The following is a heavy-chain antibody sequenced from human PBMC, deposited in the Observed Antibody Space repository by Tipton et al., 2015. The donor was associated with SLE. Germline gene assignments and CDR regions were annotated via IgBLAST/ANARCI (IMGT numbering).Heavy chain of an antibody. D-gene: IGHD4-23*01. J-gene: IGHJ3*02. CDR3: ARISPTEVNAFDI. V-gene: IGHV4-34*01. CDR1: GGSFSGYY. Sequence: TLSLTCAVYGGSFSGYYWSWIRQPPGKGLEWIGYIYHSGSTYYNPSLKSRVTISVDTSKNQFSLKLSSVTAADTAVYYCARISPTEVNAFDIWGQGTMVTVSS. CDR2: IYHSGST.